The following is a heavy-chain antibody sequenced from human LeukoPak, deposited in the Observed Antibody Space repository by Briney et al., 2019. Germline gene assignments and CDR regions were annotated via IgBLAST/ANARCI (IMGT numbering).Heavy chain of an antibody. V-gene: IGHV3-7*01. J-gene: IGHJ4*02. Sequence: GGSLRLSCAASGFTFYDYGMSWVRQAPGKGLEWVANIKQDGSEKYYVDSVKGRFTISRDNAKNSLYLQMNSLRAEDTAVYYCARDQVATVTPFDYWGQGTLVTVSS. CDR2: IKQDGSEK. CDR3: ARDQVATVTPFDY. CDR1: GFTFYDYG. D-gene: IGHD4-17*01.